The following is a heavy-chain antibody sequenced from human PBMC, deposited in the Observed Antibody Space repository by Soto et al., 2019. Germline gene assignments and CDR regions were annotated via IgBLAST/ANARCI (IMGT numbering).Heavy chain of an antibody. CDR3: ARDFGGAAAGPYDY. Sequence: SETLSLTCTVSGDSVSSGTYFWSWIRQPPGKGLEWIGYMYNTGSTVYNPSFKSRVTISVDTSKNQFSLKLNSVTAADTAVYYCARDFGGAAAGPYDYWGQGTLVTVSS. CDR2: MYNTGST. D-gene: IGHD6-13*01. CDR1: GDSVSSGTYF. V-gene: IGHV4-61*01. J-gene: IGHJ4*02.